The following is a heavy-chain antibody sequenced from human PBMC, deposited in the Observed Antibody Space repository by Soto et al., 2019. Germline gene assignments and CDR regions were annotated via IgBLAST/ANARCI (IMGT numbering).Heavy chain of an antibody. CDR3: ANPLQH. J-gene: IGHJ1*01. CDR1: GFTFSSYG. Sequence: QVQLVESGGGVVQPGRSLRLSCAASGFTFSSYGMHWVRQAPGKGLEWVAVISYDGSNKYYADSVKGRFTISRDNSKNTLYLQMNSPRAEDTAVYYCANPLQHWGQGTLVTVSP. CDR2: ISYDGSNK. V-gene: IGHV3-30*18.